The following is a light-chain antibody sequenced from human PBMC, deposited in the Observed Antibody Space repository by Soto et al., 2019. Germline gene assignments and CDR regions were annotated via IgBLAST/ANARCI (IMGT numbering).Light chain of an antibody. J-gene: IGKJ2*01. CDR3: QQYYSVPYT. CDR1: QSVLYSSNNNNY. Sequence: DIVMTQSPDSLAVSLGERATVNCKSGQSVLYSSNNNNYLAWYQQKPGQPPRLLIYWASTRESGVPDRFSGSGSGTDCTLTIDSLQAEDVAVYYCQQYYSVPYTFGQGTKLEIK. CDR2: WAS. V-gene: IGKV4-1*01.